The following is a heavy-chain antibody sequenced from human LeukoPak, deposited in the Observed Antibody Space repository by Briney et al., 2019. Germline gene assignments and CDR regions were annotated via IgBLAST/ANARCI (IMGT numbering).Heavy chain of an antibody. J-gene: IGHJ4*02. CDR3: ARAVVVARGLMAYFDY. V-gene: IGHV1-69*04. D-gene: IGHD3-10*01. CDR2: IIPIPGMA. CDR1: GDTFSNYA. Sequence: SVKVSCKASGDTFSNYAVNWVRQAPGQGLEWMGRIIPIPGMANYAQKFQGRVTITADSSTSTAYMEVSSLRSEDTAVYYCARAVVVARGLMAYFDYWGQGTLVTVSS.